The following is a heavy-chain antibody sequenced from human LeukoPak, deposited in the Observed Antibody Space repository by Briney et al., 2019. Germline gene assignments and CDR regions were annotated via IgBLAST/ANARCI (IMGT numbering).Heavy chain of an antibody. CDR3: ARDRGAYCGGDCYLGFDY. CDR2: NSSIRNYI. J-gene: IGHJ4*01. Sequence: GGSLRLSCAASKFTFSDYSMSWVRQAAGKALECVSSNSSIRNYIYYADSVKGRFTISRDNAKKSLYLQMTSLTAEDTAVYYCARDRGAYCGGDCYLGFDYWGRGTLVTVSS. V-gene: IGHV3-21*01. CDR1: KFTFSDYS. D-gene: IGHD2-21*02.